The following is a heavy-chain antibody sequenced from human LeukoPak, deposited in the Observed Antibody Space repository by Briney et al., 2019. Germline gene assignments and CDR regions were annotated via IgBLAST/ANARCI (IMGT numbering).Heavy chain of an antibody. D-gene: IGHD1-14*01. CDR2: IYYSGST. Sequence: SETLSLTCTVSGGSISSYYWSWIRQPPGKGLEWIGYIYYSGSTNYNPSLKSRVTISVDTSKNQFSLKLSSVTAADTAVYYCASRNRFYAFDIWGQGTMVTVSS. J-gene: IGHJ3*02. V-gene: IGHV4-59*01. CDR1: GGSISSYY. CDR3: ASRNRFYAFDI.